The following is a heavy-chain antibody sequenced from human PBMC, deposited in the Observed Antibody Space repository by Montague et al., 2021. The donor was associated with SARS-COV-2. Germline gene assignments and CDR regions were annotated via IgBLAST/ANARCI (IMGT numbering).Heavy chain of an antibody. D-gene: IGHD1-26*01. J-gene: IGHJ5*02. Sequence: SETLSLTCTVSGGSINSFFWSWIRQPAGKELDWIGRIYGNGNTNYNPSLKSRVTMSVDTSKNQFYLTLSSVTAADTAVYYCARLRRGTYYVSFDPWGQGALVSVSS. CDR1: GGSINSFF. CDR3: ARLRRGTYYVSFDP. CDR2: IYGNGNT. V-gene: IGHV4-4*07.